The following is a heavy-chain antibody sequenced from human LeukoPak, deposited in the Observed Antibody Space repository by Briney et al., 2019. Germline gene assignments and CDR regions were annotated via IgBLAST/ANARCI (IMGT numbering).Heavy chain of an antibody. Sequence: GASVTVSCTASGYTFTSYGISWVRQAPGQGLEWMGIINPSGGSTSYAQKFQGRVTMTRDTSTSTVYMELSSLRSEDTAVYYCARLLLRDYGDYEALDIWGQGTMVTVSS. CDR3: ARLLLRDYGDYEALDI. V-gene: IGHV1-46*01. CDR2: INPSGGST. D-gene: IGHD4-17*01. CDR1: GYTFTSYG. J-gene: IGHJ3*02.